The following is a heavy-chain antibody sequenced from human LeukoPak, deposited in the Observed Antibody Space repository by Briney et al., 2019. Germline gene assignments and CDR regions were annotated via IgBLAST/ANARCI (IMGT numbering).Heavy chain of an antibody. CDR1: GFTFSGFW. CDR3: VRERTSGWDAFDF. CDR2: INSVGSST. J-gene: IGHJ4*02. D-gene: IGHD6-19*01. Sequence: GGSLRLSCAASGFTFSGFWMHWVRQAPGKGLVWVSRINSVGSSTSYADSVKGRFTISRDNAKNTLYLQMNSLRAEDTAVYYCVRERTSGWDAFDFWGQGTLVTVSS. V-gene: IGHV3-74*01.